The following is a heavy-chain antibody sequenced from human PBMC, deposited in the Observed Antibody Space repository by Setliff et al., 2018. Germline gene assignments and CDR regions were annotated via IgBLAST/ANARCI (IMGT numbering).Heavy chain of an antibody. V-gene: IGHV4-34*01. CDR2: INHSGST. CDR3: ARSPSSGAYWNPRPFYSDY. Sequence: SETLSLTCAVYDGSFSDYYWSWIRQSPERGLEWIGEINHSGSTNYSPSLKSRVTISVDTSKNQFSLKLDSVTAADTALYYCARSPSSGAYWNPRPFYSDYWARGTLVTVSS. CDR1: DGSFSDYY. J-gene: IGHJ4*02. D-gene: IGHD1-26*01.